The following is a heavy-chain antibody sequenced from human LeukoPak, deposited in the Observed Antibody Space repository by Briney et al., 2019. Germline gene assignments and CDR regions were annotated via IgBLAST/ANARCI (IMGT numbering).Heavy chain of an antibody. CDR2: ISGSGGST. J-gene: IGHJ5*02. CDR3: TRDTHGSGSYYIRFDP. V-gene: IGHV3-23*01. Sequence: GGSLRLSCAASGFTFSSYAMSWVRQAPGQGLEWVSAISGSGGSTYYAESVKGRFTISRDNSKNTLYLQMNSLRAEDTAGYYCTRDTHGSGSYYIRFDPWGQGTLVTVSS. D-gene: IGHD3-10*01. CDR1: GFTFSSYA.